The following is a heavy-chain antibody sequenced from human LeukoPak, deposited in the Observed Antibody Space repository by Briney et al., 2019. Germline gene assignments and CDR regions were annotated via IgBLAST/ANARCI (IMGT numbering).Heavy chain of an antibody. J-gene: IGHJ5*02. D-gene: IGHD2-15*01. CDR1: GFTFSSYA. CDR3: AKRCEKSGSCYSRSDP. CDR2: ISGSGGST. Sequence: GGSLRLSCAASGFTFSSYAMSWVRQAPGKGLEWVSAISGSGGSTYYADSVKGRFTISRENSKNTLYLQMNSLRAEDTAVYYCAKRCEKSGSCYSRSDPWGQGTLVTVSS. V-gene: IGHV3-23*01.